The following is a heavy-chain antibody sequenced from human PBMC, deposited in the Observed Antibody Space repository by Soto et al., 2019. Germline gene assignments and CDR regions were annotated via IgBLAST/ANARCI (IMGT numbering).Heavy chain of an antibody. CDR1: GFTFSSYS. D-gene: IGHD2-15*01. Sequence: EVQLVESGGGLVQPGGSLRLSCAASGFTFSSYSMNWVRQAPGKGLEWVSYISSSSSTIYYADSVKGRFTISRDNAKNSLYLQMHSLRDEDTAVYYCAREVGNLNWFDPWGQGTLVTVSS. V-gene: IGHV3-48*02. J-gene: IGHJ5*02. CDR2: ISSSSSTI. CDR3: AREVGNLNWFDP.